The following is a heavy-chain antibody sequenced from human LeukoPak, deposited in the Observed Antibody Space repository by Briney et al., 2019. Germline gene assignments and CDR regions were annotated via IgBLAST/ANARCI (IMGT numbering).Heavy chain of an antibody. Sequence: GGSLRLSCAASGFTFSNAWMSWVRQAPGRGLEWVGRIKSKTDGGTTDYAAPVKGRFTISRDDSKNTLYLQMNSLKTEDTAVYYFTTERFGMATITDYWGQGTLVTVSS. D-gene: IGHD5-24*01. CDR3: TTERFGMATITDY. V-gene: IGHV3-15*01. CDR2: IKSKTDGGTT. J-gene: IGHJ4*02. CDR1: GFTFSNAW.